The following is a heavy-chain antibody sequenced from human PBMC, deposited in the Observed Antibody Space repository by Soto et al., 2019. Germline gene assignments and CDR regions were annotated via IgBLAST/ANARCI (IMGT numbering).Heavy chain of an antibody. D-gene: IGHD3-9*01. CDR3: VRGAYYDILAS. CDR2: INQGGST. J-gene: IGHJ5*02. Sequence: PSETLSLTCGVQGASFSGYYWSWIRQTPGKGLEWIGEINQGGSTNYNPSLKSRVTISADTSKNQLSLKLNSVTAADTAVYYCVRGAYYDILASWGQGTLVTVSS. CDR1: GASFSGYY. V-gene: IGHV4-34*01.